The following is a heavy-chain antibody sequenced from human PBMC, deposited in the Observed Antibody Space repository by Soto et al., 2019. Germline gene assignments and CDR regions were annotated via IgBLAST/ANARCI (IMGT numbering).Heavy chain of an antibody. CDR2: IIPIFGTA. CDR3: ARGPRVSGYFDY. CDR1: GGTFSSYA. Sequence: GASVKVSCKASGGTFSSYAISWVRQAPGQGLEWMGGIIPIFGTANYSQKFQGRVTITADESPSTAYMQLSSLRSEDTAVYYCARGPRVSGYFDYWGQGTLVTVSS. D-gene: IGHD3-22*01. V-gene: IGHV1-69*13. J-gene: IGHJ4*02.